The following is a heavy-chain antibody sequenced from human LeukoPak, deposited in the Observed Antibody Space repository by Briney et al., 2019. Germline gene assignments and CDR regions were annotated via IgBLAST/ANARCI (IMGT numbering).Heavy chain of an antibody. CDR1: GFTVSGQW. CDR3: AMATR. V-gene: IGHV3-7*04. Sequence: GGSLRLSCAASGFTVSGQWMSWVRQAPGKGLEWVANIKEDGSATSYVDSVKGRFTISRDNAKSSLYLQMNSLRVDDTAVYYCAMATRWGQGTLVTVSS. CDR2: IKEDGSAT. J-gene: IGHJ4*02.